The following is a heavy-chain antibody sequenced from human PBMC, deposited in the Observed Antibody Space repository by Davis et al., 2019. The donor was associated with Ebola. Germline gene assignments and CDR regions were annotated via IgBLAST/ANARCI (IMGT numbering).Heavy chain of an antibody. CDR1: GYTFSNSY. CDR3: ARVRGYCSSTSCPAYGMDV. D-gene: IGHD2-2*01. V-gene: IGHV1-46*01. Sequence: ASVKVSCKASGYTFSNSYIHWVRQAPGQGLEWMGIINPTGTSTNYAQKFQDRVTMTRDTSANTVYMDLSGLRSEDTAVYYCARVRGYCSSTSCPAYGMDVWGQGTTVAVSS. J-gene: IGHJ6*02. CDR2: INPTGTST.